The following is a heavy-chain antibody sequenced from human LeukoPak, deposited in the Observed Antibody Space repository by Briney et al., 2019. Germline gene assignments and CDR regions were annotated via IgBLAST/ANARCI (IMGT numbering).Heavy chain of an antibody. CDR1: GYTFTGCY. V-gene: IGHV1-2*02. CDR3: ARSPLGIAAVDY. Sequence: GASVKVSCKASGYTFTGCYMHWVRQAPGQGLEWMGWINPNSGGTNYAQKFQGRVTMTRDTSISTAYMELSRLRSDDTAVYYCARSPLGIAAVDYWGQGTLVTVPS. J-gene: IGHJ4*02. D-gene: IGHD6-13*01. CDR2: INPNSGGT.